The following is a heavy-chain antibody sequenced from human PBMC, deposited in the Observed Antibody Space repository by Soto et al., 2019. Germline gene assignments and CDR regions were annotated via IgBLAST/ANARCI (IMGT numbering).Heavy chain of an antibody. V-gene: IGHV4-39*01. CDR2: IYYSGST. CDR3: ARLGLRFLEWLSSPETDYGMDV. J-gene: IGHJ6*02. Sequence: TSETLSLTCTVSGGSISSSSYYWGWIRQPPGKGLEWIGSIYYSGSTYYNPSLKSRVTISVDTSKNQFSLKLSSVTAADTAVYYCARLGLRFLEWLSSPETDYGMDVWGQGTTVTVSS. D-gene: IGHD3-3*01. CDR1: GGSISSSSYY.